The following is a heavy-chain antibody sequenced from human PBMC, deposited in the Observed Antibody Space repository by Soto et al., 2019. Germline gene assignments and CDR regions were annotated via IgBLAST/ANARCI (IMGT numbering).Heavy chain of an antibody. D-gene: IGHD2-15*01. CDR2: ISGSGGST. V-gene: IGHV3-23*01. J-gene: IGHJ1*01. CDR3: AKDLVDPPLQH. CDR1: GFTFSSYA. Sequence: PGVSLRLSCAASGFTFSSYAMSWVRQAPGQGLEWVSAISGSGGSTYYADSVKGRFTISRDNSKNTLYLQMNSLRAEDTAVYYCAKDLVDPPLQHWGQGTLVTVSS.